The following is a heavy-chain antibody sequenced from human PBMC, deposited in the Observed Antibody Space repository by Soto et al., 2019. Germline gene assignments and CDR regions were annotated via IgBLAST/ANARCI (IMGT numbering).Heavy chain of an antibody. V-gene: IGHV1-18*04. CDR3: ARDRRWLQMTWYEDYGMDV. Sequence: ASVKVSCKASGYTFTSYGISWVRQAPGQGXEWMGWISAYNGNKNYAQKLQGRVTMTTDTSTSTAYMELRSLRSDDTAVYYCARDRRWLQMTWYEDYGMDVWGQGTTVTVSS. D-gene: IGHD5-12*01. CDR1: GYTFTSYG. CDR2: ISAYNGNK. J-gene: IGHJ6*02.